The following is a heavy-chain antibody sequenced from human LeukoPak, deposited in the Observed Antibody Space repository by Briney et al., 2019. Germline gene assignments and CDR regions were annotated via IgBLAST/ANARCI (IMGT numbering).Heavy chain of an antibody. V-gene: IGHV1-69*05. J-gene: IGHJ4*02. CDR3: ARGPELERFDY. CDR2: IFHIFGTA. Sequence: SVKDSCKSSLGTLSSYAVSWVRQAPSQGLAWMGVIFHIFGTANYAQKFQGRVTITTDESTSTAYMELSSLRSEDTAVYYCARGPELERFDYWGQGTLVTVSS. D-gene: IGHD1-1*01. CDR1: LGTLSSYA.